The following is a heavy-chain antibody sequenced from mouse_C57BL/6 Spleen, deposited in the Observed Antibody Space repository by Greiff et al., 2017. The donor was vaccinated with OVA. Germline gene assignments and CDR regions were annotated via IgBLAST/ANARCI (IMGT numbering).Heavy chain of an antibody. CDR2: IYPGSGST. Sequence: QVQLQQSGAELVKPGASVKMSCKASGYTFTSYWITWVKQRPGQGLEWIGDIYPGSGSTNYNEKFKSKATLTVDTSSSTAYMQLSSLTSEDSAVYYCARSGGIYYDPRAWFAYWGQGTLVTVSA. J-gene: IGHJ3*01. V-gene: IGHV1-55*01. D-gene: IGHD2-4*01. CDR1: GYTFTSYW. CDR3: ARSGGIYYDPRAWFAY.